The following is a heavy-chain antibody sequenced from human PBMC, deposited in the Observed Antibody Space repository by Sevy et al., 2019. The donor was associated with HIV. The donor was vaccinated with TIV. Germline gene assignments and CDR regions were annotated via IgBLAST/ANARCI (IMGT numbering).Heavy chain of an antibody. CDR3: ARFGAAKSGSNYFDY. V-gene: IGHV4-4*07. CDR2: IYTSGST. J-gene: IGHJ4*02. CDR1: GGSISSYY. D-gene: IGHD1-26*01. Sequence: SETLSLTCTVSGGSISSYYWSWIRQPAGKGLEWIGRIYTSGSTNYNPSLKSRVTMSVDTSKNQFSLKLGSVTAADTAVYYCARFGAAKSGSNYFDYWGQGTLVTVSS.